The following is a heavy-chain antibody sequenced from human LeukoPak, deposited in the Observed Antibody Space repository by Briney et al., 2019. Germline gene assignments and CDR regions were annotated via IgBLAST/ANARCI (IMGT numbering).Heavy chain of an antibody. J-gene: IGHJ5*02. V-gene: IGHV5-51*01. Sequence: GESLKISCKGSGYSFTSYWIGWVRQMPGKGLEWMGIIYPGYSDTRYSPSFQGQVTISADKSISTAYLQWSSLKASDTAMYYCARGYCSSTSCSRVGFDPWGQGTLVTVSS. CDR2: IYPGYSDT. CDR1: GYSFTSYW. D-gene: IGHD2-2*01. CDR3: ARGYCSSTSCSRVGFDP.